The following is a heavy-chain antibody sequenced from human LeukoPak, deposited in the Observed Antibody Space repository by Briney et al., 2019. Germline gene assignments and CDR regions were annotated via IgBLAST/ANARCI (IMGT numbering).Heavy chain of an antibody. CDR2: INPNSGGT. V-gene: IGHV1-2*02. J-gene: IGHJ4*02. Sequence: ASVKVSCKASGYTFTGYYMHWVRQAPGQGLEWMGWINPNSGGTNYAQKFQGRVTMTRDTSISTAYMELSRLRSDDTAVYYCARGLMVYATGYGYWGQGTLVTVSS. CDR3: ARGLMVYATGYGY. CDR1: GYTFTGYY. D-gene: IGHD2-8*01.